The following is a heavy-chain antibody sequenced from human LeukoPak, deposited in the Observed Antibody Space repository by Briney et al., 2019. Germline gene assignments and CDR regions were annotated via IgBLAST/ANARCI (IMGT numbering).Heavy chain of an antibody. D-gene: IGHD5-12*01. Sequence: GGSLRLSCAASGFTFSSYGMSWVRQDPGKGLEWVSAISGSGGSTYYADSVKGRFTISRDNAKNSLYLQMNSLRAEDTAVYYCARDEIVATTKANYYYYMDVWGKGTTVTISS. CDR1: GFTFSSYG. CDR2: ISGSGGST. CDR3: ARDEIVATTKANYYYYMDV. V-gene: IGHV3-23*01. J-gene: IGHJ6*03.